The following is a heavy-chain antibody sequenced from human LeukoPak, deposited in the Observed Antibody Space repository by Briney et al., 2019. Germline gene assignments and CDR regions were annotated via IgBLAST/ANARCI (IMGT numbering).Heavy chain of an antibody. D-gene: IGHD3-22*01. CDR2: ISSNGDNT. J-gene: IGHJ4*02. Sequence: GGSLRLSCAASGFTFSSYAMNWVRQAPGKGLEYVSAISSNGDNTYYANSVKGRFTISRDNSKNTLYLQMNSLRAEDTAVYYCARGGYYDSSGSVDYWGQGTLVTVSS. CDR3: ARGGYYDSSGSVDY. V-gene: IGHV3-64*01. CDR1: GFTFSSYA.